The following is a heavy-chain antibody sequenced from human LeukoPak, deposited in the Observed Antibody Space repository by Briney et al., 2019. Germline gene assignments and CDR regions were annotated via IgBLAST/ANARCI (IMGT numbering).Heavy chain of an antibody. CDR1: GFTFSDYY. D-gene: IGHD3-3*02. CDR3: ARDLHFRSGYNDY. CDR2: ISSSSSYT. J-gene: IGHJ4*02. V-gene: IGHV3-11*06. Sequence: GGSLRLSCAASGFTFSDYYMSWIRQAPGKGLEWVSYISSSSSYTNYADSVKGRFTISRDNAKNSLYLQMNSLRAEDTAVYYCARDLHFRSGYNDYWGQGTLVTVSS.